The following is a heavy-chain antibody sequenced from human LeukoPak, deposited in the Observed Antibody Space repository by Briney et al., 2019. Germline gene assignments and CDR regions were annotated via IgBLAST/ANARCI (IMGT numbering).Heavy chain of an antibody. Sequence: PSETLSLTCTVSGGSISSSSYNWGWIRQPPGKGLEWIGSVYYSGSTYYNPSLKSRVTMSVDTSKNQFSLKLSSVTAAGTAVYYCARGRGEGRGISMVRGVRAPSYNWFDPWGHGTLVIVSS. CDR2: VYYSGST. V-gene: IGHV4-39*07. CDR1: GGSISSSSYN. CDR3: ARGRGEGRGISMVRGVRAPSYNWFDP. D-gene: IGHD3-10*01. J-gene: IGHJ5*02.